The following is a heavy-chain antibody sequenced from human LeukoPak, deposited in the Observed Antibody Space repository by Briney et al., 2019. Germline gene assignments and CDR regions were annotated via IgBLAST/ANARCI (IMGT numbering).Heavy chain of an antibody. CDR2: ISDGGDNT. D-gene: IGHD3-22*01. J-gene: IGHJ4*02. CDR3: AKTNGYYDY. CDR1: GFTFSNFG. Sequence: GGSLRLSCAASGFTFSNFGMTWVRQAPGRGLEWVSDISDGGDNTYYAESVKGRFTISRDNSKNTLFLQMNSLTAEDTAVYYCAKTNGYYDYWGQGTLVAVSS. V-gene: IGHV3-23*01.